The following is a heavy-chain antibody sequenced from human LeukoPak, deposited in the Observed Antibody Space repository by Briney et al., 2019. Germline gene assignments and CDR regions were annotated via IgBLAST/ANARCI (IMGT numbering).Heavy chain of an antibody. D-gene: IGHD3-16*02. CDR2: IISTNNTI. J-gene: IGHJ5*02. V-gene: IGHV3-48*04. CDR1: RLPQNTYN. Sequence: GGSLTLPCTASRLPQNTYNMNWLRQARGKGLEGVSYIISTNNTIYHAHPEKGRFTIYRDNSKNSLYLKMQRLTAEDTAVYFCARDRSLVVVVYRDWFDAWSQGSLVTVSS. CDR3: ARDRSLVVVVYRDWFDA.